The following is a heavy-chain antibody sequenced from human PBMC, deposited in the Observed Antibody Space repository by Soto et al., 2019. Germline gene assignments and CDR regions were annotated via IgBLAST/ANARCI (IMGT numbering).Heavy chain of an antibody. D-gene: IGHD3-9*01. CDR3: ARTTYDILTVDY. V-gene: IGHV4-59*08. J-gene: IGHJ4*02. Sequence: SSETLSLTCTVSGGSISSYYWSWIRQPPGKGLEWIGYIYYSGSTNYNPSLKSRVTISVDTSKNQFSLKLSSVTAADTAVYYCARTTYDILTVDYWGQGTLVTVSS. CDR2: IYYSGST. CDR1: GGSISSYY.